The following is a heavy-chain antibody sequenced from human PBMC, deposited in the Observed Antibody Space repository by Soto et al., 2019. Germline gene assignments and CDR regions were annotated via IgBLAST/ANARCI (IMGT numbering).Heavy chain of an antibody. Sequence: HVQLQESGPGLVKPSGTLSLTCAVSGVSISSSNWWSWVRQPPGKGLEWIGEIYHSERTNYNPSLTSRVTITVDRSKNQISLNLTSVTAADAAVYYCARDPGLGWNGLDVWGQGTSVTVSS. CDR3: ARDPGLGWNGLDV. J-gene: IGHJ6*02. D-gene: IGHD7-27*01. CDR1: GVSISSSNW. CDR2: IYHSERT. V-gene: IGHV4-4*02.